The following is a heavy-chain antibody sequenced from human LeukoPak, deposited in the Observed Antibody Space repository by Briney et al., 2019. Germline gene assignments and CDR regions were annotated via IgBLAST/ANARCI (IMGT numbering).Heavy chain of an antibody. CDR1: GGTFSRYA. J-gene: IGHJ6*03. Sequence: SVKVSCKASGGTFSRYAISWVRQAPGQGLEWMGGIIPIFGTANYAQKFQGRVTITTDESTSTAYMELSSLRSEDTAVYYCARVPSTSIYYYYYMDVWGKGTTVTVSS. V-gene: IGHV1-69*05. CDR3: ARVPSTSIYYYYYMDV. CDR2: IIPIFGTA.